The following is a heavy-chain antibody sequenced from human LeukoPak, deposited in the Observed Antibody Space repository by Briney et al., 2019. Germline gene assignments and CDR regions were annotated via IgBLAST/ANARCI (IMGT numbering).Heavy chain of an antibody. Sequence: ASVKVSCKASGGTFSSYAISWVRQAPGQGLEWMGRIIPIFGTANYAQKFQGRVTITTDESTSTAYMEPSSLRSEDTAVYYCARDPSLYSYGDYWGQGTLVTVSS. CDR3: ARDPSLYSYGDY. D-gene: IGHD5-18*01. J-gene: IGHJ4*02. CDR1: GGTFSSYA. CDR2: IIPIFGTA. V-gene: IGHV1-69*05.